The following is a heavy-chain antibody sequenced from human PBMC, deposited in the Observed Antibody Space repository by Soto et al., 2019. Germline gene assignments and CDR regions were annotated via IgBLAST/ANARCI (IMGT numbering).Heavy chain of an antibody. CDR1: GYRFTSYW. CDR2: IYPGDSDT. J-gene: IGHJ6*02. CDR3: ARLGWATGYSNYFYCYGMDV. Sequence: PGESLKISCKGSGYRFTSYWIGWVRQMPRKGLEWMGIIYPGDSDTRYSPSFQGQVTISADKSISTAYLQWSSLKASDTAMYYCARLGWATGYSNYFYCYGMDVWGQGPTVTVSS. V-gene: IGHV5-51*01. D-gene: IGHD3-9*01.